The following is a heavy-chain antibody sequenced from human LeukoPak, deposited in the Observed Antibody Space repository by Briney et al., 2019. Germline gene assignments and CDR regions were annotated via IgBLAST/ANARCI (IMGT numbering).Heavy chain of an antibody. V-gene: IGHV1-2*02. CDR1: GYTFTGYY. CDR3: ARDPPRVRGSYYYVEYYFDY. CDR2: INPNSGGT. D-gene: IGHD1-26*01. J-gene: IGHJ4*02. Sequence: ASVTVSCTASGYTFTGYYMHWVRQAPGQGLEWMGWINPNSGGTNYAQKFQGRVTMTRDTSISTAYMELSRLRSDDTAVYYCARDPPRVRGSYYYVEYYFDYWGQGTLVTVSS.